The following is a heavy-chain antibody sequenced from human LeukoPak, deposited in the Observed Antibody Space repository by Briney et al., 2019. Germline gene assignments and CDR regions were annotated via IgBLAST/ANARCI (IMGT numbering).Heavy chain of an antibody. CDR1: GYTFTSYG. D-gene: IGHD4-17*01. V-gene: IGHV1-18*01. J-gene: IGHJ5*02. CDR2: ISAYNGNT. Sequence: ASVKVSCKASGYTFTSYGISWVRQAPGQRLEWMGWISAYNGNTNYAQKLQGRVTMTTDTSTSTAYMELRSLRSDDTAVYYCATQVTVTPRGWFDPWGQGTLVTVSS. CDR3: ATQVTVTPRGWFDP.